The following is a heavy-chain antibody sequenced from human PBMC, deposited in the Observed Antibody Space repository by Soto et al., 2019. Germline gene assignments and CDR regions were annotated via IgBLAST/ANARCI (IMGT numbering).Heavy chain of an antibody. CDR3: ARDGTGPYRSSTSCYSDY. CDR1: GYTFTSYG. J-gene: IGHJ4*02. V-gene: IGHV1-18*01. Sequence: EASVKVSCEASGYTFTSYGISWVRQAPGQGLEWMGWISAYNGNTNYAQKLQGRVTMTTDTSTSTAYMELRSLRSDDTAVYYCARDGTGPYRSSTSCYSDYWGQGTLVTVSS. D-gene: IGHD2-2*01. CDR2: ISAYNGNT.